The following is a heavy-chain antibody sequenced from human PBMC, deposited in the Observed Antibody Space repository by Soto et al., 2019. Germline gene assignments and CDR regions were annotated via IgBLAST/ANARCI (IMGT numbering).Heavy chain of an antibody. CDR3: ARAPLEWLFDY. Sequence: SETLSLTCTVSSGSISRSSYYWGWIRQPPGNGLEWIGSIYYSGSTYYNPSLKSRVTISVDTSKNQFSLKLSSVTAADTAVYYCARAPLEWLFDYWGQGTLVTVSS. D-gene: IGHD3-3*01. V-gene: IGHV4-39*07. J-gene: IGHJ4*02. CDR2: IYYSGST. CDR1: SGSISRSSYY.